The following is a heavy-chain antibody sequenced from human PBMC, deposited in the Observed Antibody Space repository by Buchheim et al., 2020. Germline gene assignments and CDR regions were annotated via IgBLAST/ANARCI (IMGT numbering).Heavy chain of an antibody. V-gene: IGHV3-23*01. J-gene: IGHJ4*02. CDR3: AKEGWQQLVRGVGYYFDY. CDR1: GFTFSSYA. Sequence: EVQLLESGGGLVQPGGSLRLSCAASGFTFSSYAMSWVRQAPGKGLEWVSAISGSGGSTYYADSVKGRFTISRDNSKTTLYLQMNSLRAEDTAVYYCAKEGWQQLVRGVGYYFDYWGQGTL. CDR2: ISGSGGST. D-gene: IGHD6-13*01.